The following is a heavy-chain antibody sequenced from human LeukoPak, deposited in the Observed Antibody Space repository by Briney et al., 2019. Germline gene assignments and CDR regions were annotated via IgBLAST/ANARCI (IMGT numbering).Heavy chain of an antibody. J-gene: IGHJ4*02. CDR2: INAGNGNT. CDR1: EYTFTDYA. Sequence: ASVKVSCTASEYTFTDYAINWVRQAPGQRLEWMGWINAGNGNTRYSQRFQGRVTMTRDTSTSTVYMELSSLRSEDTAVYYCARVKITMVRGAHSYFDYWGQGTLVTVSS. V-gene: IGHV1-3*01. D-gene: IGHD3-10*01. CDR3: ARVKITMVRGAHSYFDY.